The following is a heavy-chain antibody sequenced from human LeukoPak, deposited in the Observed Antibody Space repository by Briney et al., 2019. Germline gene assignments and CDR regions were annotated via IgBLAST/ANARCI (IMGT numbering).Heavy chain of an antibody. CDR3: ARRGGFGVTYDS. V-gene: IGHV4-39*01. J-gene: IGHJ4*02. D-gene: IGHD3-10*01. CDR1: SDPISNSANY. Sequence: PPEPLPSPSSASSDPISNSANYWAWTRHPPGKELKWIGTIYYSGFTHYNPSLRSRVAISVDTSKNQFSLNLSSLTAADTAVYYCARRGGFGVTYDSWGQGTLVTVSS. CDR2: IYYSGFT.